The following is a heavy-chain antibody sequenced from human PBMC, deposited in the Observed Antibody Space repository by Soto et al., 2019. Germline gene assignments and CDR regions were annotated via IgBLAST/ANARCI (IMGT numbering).Heavy chain of an antibody. CDR1: GYTFRNFG. CDR2: ISAYNANA. CDR3: ARENSYFDY. Sequence: QIQLLQSGAEVKKPGASVNVTCKASGYTFRNFGISWVRQAPGQGLEWMGWISAYNANANYAQKFQGRLTMTADTSTSTAYMELRSLRSDDTAVYYWARENSYFDYWGQGTLVTVSS. V-gene: IGHV1-18*01. J-gene: IGHJ4*02.